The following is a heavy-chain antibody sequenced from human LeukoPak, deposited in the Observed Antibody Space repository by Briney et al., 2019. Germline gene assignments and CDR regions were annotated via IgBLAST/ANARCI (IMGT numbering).Heavy chain of an antibody. Sequence: PSQTLSLTCTVSGGSISSGGYYWSWIRQHPGKGLEWIGYIYYSGSTYYNPSLKSRVTISVDTSKNQFSLKLSSVTAADTAVYYCARQPHFYYDYVWGSSYYFDYWGQGTLVTVSS. J-gene: IGHJ4*02. CDR2: IYYSGST. V-gene: IGHV4-31*03. CDR3: ARQPHFYYDYVWGSSYYFDY. D-gene: IGHD3-16*01. CDR1: GGSISSGGYY.